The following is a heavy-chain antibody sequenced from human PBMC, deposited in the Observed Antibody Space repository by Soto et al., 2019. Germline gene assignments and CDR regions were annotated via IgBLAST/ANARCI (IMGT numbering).Heavy chain of an antibody. CDR3: VSWVSDHFDY. D-gene: IGHD3-16*01. J-gene: IGHJ4*02. Sequence: GGSLRLSCAASGFTFSSSAMSWVRQAPGTGLEWVSTINPTGANTHYADSAKGRFTISRDNSRNTVDLQMNSLRAADTALYYCVSWVSDHFDYWGQGTPVTVSS. V-gene: IGHV3-23*01. CDR1: GFTFSSSA. CDR2: INPTGANT.